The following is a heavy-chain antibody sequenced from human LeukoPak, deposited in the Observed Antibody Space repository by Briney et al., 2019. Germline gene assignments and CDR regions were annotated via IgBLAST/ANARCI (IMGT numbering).Heavy chain of an antibody. CDR2: ISSGGTIT. Sequence: GSLRLSCAASGFSFSTYEMHWVRQAPGKGLEWVSDISSGGTITYYADSVRGRFTTSRDNAKNLLYLQMHSLRAEDTAIYYCSLLAVASPQDYWGQGTLVTVSS. J-gene: IGHJ4*02. CDR1: GFSFSTYE. CDR3: SLLAVASPQDY. D-gene: IGHD6-19*01. V-gene: IGHV3-48*03.